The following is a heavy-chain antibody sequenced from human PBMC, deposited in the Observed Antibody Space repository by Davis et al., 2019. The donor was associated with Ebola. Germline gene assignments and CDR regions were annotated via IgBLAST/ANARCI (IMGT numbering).Heavy chain of an antibody. CDR3: ARGEQLWPPEYYFDY. J-gene: IGHJ4*02. V-gene: IGHV3-48*02. Sequence: GESLKISCAASGFTFSSYSMNWVRQAPGKGLEWVSYISSSSSTIYYADSVKGRFTISRDNAKNSLYLQMNSLRDEDTAVYYCARGEQLWPPEYYFDYWGQGTLVTVSS. D-gene: IGHD5-18*01. CDR2: ISSSSSTI. CDR1: GFTFSSYS.